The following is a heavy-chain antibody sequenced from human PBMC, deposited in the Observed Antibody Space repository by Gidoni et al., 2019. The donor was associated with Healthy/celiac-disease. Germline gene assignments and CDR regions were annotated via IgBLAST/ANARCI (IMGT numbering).Heavy chain of an antibody. CDR2: ISGSGGST. CDR3: AGGWYVWLTIDY. Sequence: EVQLLESGGGLVQPGGSLRLSCSASGFTFSSYAMSWVRQAPGKGLEWVSAISGSGGSTYYADSVKGRFTISRDNSKNTLYLQMNSLRAEDTAVYYCAGGWYVWLTIDYWGQGTLVTVSS. CDR1: GFTFSSYA. J-gene: IGHJ4*02. V-gene: IGHV3-23*01. D-gene: IGHD6-19*01.